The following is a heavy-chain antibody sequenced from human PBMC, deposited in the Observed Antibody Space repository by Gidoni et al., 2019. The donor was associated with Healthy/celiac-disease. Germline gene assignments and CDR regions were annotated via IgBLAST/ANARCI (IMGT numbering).Heavy chain of an antibody. CDR2: ISAYNGNT. CDR1: GYPFTSSG. D-gene: IGHD3-3*01. V-gene: IGHV1-18*04. J-gene: IGHJ5*02. Sequence: QVQLVQSGGEVKKPGASVKVSCKASGYPFTSSGTRWVRQAPGQGLEWMGWISAYNGNTNYAQKVQGRVTMTTDTSTSTAYMELRSLRSDDTAVYYCARAGDFWSGYYYGGGWFDPWGQGTLVTVSS. CDR3: ARAGDFWSGYYYGGGWFDP.